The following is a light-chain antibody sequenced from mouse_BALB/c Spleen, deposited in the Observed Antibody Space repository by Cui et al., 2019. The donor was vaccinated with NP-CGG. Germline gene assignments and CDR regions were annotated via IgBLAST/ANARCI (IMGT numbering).Light chain of an antibody. CDR1: TGTGTTTNY. CDR2: GTN. Sequence: QAVVTQESALTTSPGETVTLTCRSSTGTGTTTNYANWVQEIPDHLFTGLIGGTNNRAPGVPARFSGSLIGDKAALTITGAQTEDEAIYFCALWYSNHWVFGGGTKLTVL. J-gene: IGLJ1*01. CDR3: ALWYSNHWV. V-gene: IGLV1*01.